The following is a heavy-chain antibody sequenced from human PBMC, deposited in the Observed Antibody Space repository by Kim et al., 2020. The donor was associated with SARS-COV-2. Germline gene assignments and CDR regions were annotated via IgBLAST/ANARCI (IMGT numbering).Heavy chain of an antibody. CDR3: ARGTRYFASGAPRGVDV. J-gene: IGHJ6*01. V-gene: IGHV4-4*07. D-gene: IGHD3-9*01. CDR2: VYVSGST. Sequence: SETLSLTCSVSGTSISDYYWTWIRQPAGKGLEGIGRVYVSGSTAYNPSLQSRVTLSIDTSKKQHSLRLTSVTAADTAVYFCARGTRYFASGAPRGVDVRG. CDR1: GTSISDYY.